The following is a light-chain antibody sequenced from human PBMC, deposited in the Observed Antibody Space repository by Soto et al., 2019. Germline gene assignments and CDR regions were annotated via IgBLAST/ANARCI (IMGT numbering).Light chain of an antibody. J-gene: IGLJ2*01. CDR2: DVT. CDR1: RSDVGTYNF. CDR3: SSYAGFNQVI. V-gene: IGLV2-8*01. Sequence: QSALTQPPSASGSPGQSVTISCTGTRSDVGTYNFVSWYQHHPGKAPKLTIYDVTKRPSGVPDRFSGSKSGNTASLTVSGLQAEDEADYYCSSYAGFNQVIFGGGTKLTVL.